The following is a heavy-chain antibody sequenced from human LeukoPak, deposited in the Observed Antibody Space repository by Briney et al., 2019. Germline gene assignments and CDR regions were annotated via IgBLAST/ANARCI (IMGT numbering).Heavy chain of an antibody. J-gene: IGHJ4*02. D-gene: IGHD1-26*01. V-gene: IGHV3-48*01. CDR2: IRDNSDTI. CDR1: GFTFSRYS. Sequence: GGSLRLSCAASGFTFSRYSMNWVRQAPGKGLEWVSYIRDNSDTIYYADSVKGRFTISRDNAKNSLYLQMDSLRAEDTAVYHCARSTGSYYSWGQGTLVTVSS. CDR3: ARSTGSYYS.